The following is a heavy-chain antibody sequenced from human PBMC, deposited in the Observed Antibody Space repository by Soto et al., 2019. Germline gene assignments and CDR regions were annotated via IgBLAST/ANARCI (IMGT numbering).Heavy chain of an antibody. V-gene: IGHV3-23*01. CDR3: AKDHAGSGHCSGSYLDY. J-gene: IGHJ4*02. CDR2: ISGSGDNT. Sequence: PGGSLRLSCAASGFTFSSHAMTWVRQAPGKGLAWVSAISGSGDNTHYADSVKGRFTISRDYSKNTLYLQMNSLRAEDTAIYYCAKDHAGSGHCSGSYLDYWGQGTLVTVSS. D-gene: IGHD3-22*01. CDR1: GFTFSSHA.